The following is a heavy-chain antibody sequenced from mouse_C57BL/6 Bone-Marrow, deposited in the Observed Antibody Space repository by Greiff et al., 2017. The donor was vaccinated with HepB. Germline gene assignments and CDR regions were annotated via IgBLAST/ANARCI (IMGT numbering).Heavy chain of an antibody. V-gene: IGHV5-4*01. CDR3: ARDRAITTVVAPYAMDS. D-gene: IGHD1-1*01. J-gene: IGHJ4*01. CDR1: GFTFSSYA. Sequence: EVQGVESGGGLVKPGGSLKLSCAASGFTFSSYAMSWVRQTPEKRLEWVATISDGGSYTYYPDNVKGRFTISRDNAKNNLYLQMSHLKSEDTAMYYCARDRAITTVVAPYAMDSWGQGTSDTVSS. CDR2: ISDGGSYT.